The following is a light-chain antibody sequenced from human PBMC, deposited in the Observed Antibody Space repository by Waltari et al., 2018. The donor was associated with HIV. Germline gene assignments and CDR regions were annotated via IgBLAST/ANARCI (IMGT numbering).Light chain of an antibody. CDR3: CSYSNTIAPFYV. J-gene: IGLJ1*01. CDR1: NSDVGAFDF. V-gene: IGLV2-14*01. CDR2: GAF. Sequence: QSALTQPVSVSASPGESVTISCTGSNSDVGAFDFVSWYQQRPGKAPKLLIDGAFYRAAGASSRFSGSKSGNTASLTISGLRTEDEGDYYCCSYSNTIAPFYVFGTGT.